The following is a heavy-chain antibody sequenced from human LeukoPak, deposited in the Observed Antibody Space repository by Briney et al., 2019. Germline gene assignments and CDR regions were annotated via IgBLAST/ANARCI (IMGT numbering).Heavy chain of an antibody. V-gene: IGHV4-39*07. D-gene: IGHD1-1*01. Sequence: SETESLTCTVSGGSINSSSYYWGWVRQPPGKGLEWIGSMYYRGSTYYNPSLKSRVTISVDTSKNQFSLKLSSVTAADTAVYYCARDAGHQLSRRNYYAMDVWGQGTTVTVSS. CDR3: ARDAGHQLSRRNYYAMDV. CDR2: MYYRGST. CDR1: GGSINSSSYY. J-gene: IGHJ6*02.